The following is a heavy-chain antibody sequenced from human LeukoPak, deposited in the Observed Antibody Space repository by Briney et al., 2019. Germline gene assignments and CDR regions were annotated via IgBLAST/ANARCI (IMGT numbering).Heavy chain of an antibody. CDR1: GYTLTELS. CDR2: YDPQDNET. V-gene: IGHV1-24*01. Sequence: ASVKVSCTVSGYTLTELSIHWVRQVPGKGLEWMGGYDPQDNETIYAQKFQGRITMTEDTSTDTAYMELSSLRSEDTAVYYCATGVGRNRVPAAVDYYYYMDVWGKGTTVTVSS. D-gene: IGHD2-2*01. J-gene: IGHJ6*03. CDR3: ATGVGRNRVPAAVDYYYYMDV.